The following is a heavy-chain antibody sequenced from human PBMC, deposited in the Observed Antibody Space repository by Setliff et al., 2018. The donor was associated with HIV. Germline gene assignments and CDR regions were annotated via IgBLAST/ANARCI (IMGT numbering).Heavy chain of an antibody. CDR1: GGSISTYF. D-gene: IGHD5-18*01. CDR2: IYYSGST. J-gene: IGHJ4*02. Sequence: PSETLSLTCTVSGGSISTYFWSWVRQPPGKGLEWIGYIYYSGSTNYNPSLKSRVTISLDMSKNQFSLRLSSVTAADTAVYYCARDSGYSFGFNYFDYWGQGTLVTVSS. V-gene: IGHV4-59*01. CDR3: ARDSGYSFGFNYFDY.